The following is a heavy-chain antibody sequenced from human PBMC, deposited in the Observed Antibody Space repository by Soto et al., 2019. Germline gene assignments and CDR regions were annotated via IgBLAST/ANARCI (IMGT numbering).Heavy chain of an antibody. D-gene: IGHD3-10*01. CDR2: INGEGSGT. Sequence: EVQLVESGGGLVQPGGSLRLSCAASGFTFSGSWMHWVRQAPGKGLVWVSRINGEGSGTSYADFVKGRFTISRDDAKNTLFLQMNGLRAEDTAVYYCGRGIFGSGTANDYWGQGTLVTVSS. V-gene: IGHV3-74*01. CDR3: GRGIFGSGTANDY. J-gene: IGHJ4*02. CDR1: GFTFSGSW.